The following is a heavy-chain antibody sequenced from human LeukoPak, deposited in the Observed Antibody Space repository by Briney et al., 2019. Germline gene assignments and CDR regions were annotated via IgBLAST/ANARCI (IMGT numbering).Heavy chain of an antibody. CDR1: GFTFRSYE. D-gene: IGHD2-8*01. V-gene: IGHV3-48*03. J-gene: IGHJ4*02. CDR2: ISGSGTTI. CDR3: ASGVYALDY. Sequence: PGGSLRLSCAASGFTFRSYEMTWVRQAPGKGLEWLSYISGSGTTIYYAGSVKGRFTISRDNTKNSLYLQMNSLRAEDTAVYYCASGVYALDYWGQGTLVTVSS.